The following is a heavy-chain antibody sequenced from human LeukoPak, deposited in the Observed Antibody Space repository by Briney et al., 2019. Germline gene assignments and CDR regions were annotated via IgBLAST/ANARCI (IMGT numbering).Heavy chain of an antibody. J-gene: IGHJ6*02. Sequence: GGSLRLSCAASGFSSGFSFSTYWMTWVRQAPGKGLEWVANINLDGGEKFYVDSVKGRFTISRDNAENSLSLEMRSLRVEDTAVYFCARGHYHLDVWGQGTTVAVPS. V-gene: IGHV3-7*01. CDR1: GFSSGFSFSTYW. CDR3: ARGHYHLDV. D-gene: IGHD2-2*01. CDR2: INLDGGEK.